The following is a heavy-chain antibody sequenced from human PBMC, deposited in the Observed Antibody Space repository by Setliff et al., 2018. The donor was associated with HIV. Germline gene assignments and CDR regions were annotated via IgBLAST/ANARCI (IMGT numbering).Heavy chain of an antibody. Sequence: SVKVSCKASGGTFRKYAISWVRQAPGQGLEWMGGIIPIFGIANYAQKFQDRVTITTDESTTTAYMELSSLRTEDTAVYYCARPVGGTGFDPWGQGTLVTVSS. CDR2: IIPIFGIA. CDR3: ARPVGGTGFDP. J-gene: IGHJ5*02. V-gene: IGHV1-69*05. CDR1: GGTFRKYA. D-gene: IGHD1-26*01.